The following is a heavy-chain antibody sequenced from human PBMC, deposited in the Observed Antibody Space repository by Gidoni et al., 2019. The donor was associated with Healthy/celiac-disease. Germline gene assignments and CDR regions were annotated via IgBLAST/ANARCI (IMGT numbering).Heavy chain of an antibody. D-gene: IGHD3-10*01. V-gene: IGHV3-30-3*01. CDR3: ARDGSGLLWFGELNYYGMDV. CDR1: GFTFSSYA. Sequence: QVQLVESGGGVVQPGRSLRLSCAASGFTFSSYAMPWVRQAPGKGLEWVAVISYDGSNKYYADSVKGRFTISRDNSKNTLYLQMNSLRAEDTAVYYCARDGSGLLWFGELNYYGMDVWGQGTTVTVSS. J-gene: IGHJ6*02. CDR2: ISYDGSNK.